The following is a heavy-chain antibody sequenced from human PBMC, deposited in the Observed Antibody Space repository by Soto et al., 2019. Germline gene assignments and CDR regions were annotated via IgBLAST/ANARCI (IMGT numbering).Heavy chain of an antibody. Sequence: QVQLVESGGGVVQPGRSLRLSCAASGFTFSNYGMHWVRQAPGKGLEWVAVISDHGRDKYYADSVKGRFTISRDNSKNTLYLEMNSLRAEDTAVYYCAKDHLMTTVTTVGYWGQVTLVTVSS. CDR2: ISDHGRDK. D-gene: IGHD4-17*01. J-gene: IGHJ4*02. V-gene: IGHV3-30*18. CDR1: GFTFSNYG. CDR3: AKDHLMTTVTTVGY.